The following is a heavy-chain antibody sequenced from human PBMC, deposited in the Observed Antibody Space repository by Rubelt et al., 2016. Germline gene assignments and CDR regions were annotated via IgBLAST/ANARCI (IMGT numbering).Heavy chain of an antibody. D-gene: IGHD5-18*01. CDR2: ISGSGGST. V-gene: IGHV3-23*01. Sequence: GRGLEWVSAISGSGGSTYYADSVKGRFTISRDNSKNTLYLQMNSLRAEDTAVYYCAKGGLDTAFAFDIWGQGTMVTVAS. J-gene: IGHJ3*02. CDR3: AKGGLDTAFAFDI.